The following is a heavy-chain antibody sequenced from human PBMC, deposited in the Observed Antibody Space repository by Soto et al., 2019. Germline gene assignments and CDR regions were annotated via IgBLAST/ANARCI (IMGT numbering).Heavy chain of an antibody. CDR1: GVTFRNYW. D-gene: IGHD3-3*01. J-gene: IGHJ6*02. Sequence: EVQLVESGGGLVQPGESLRLSCAGAGVTFRNYWMHWVRQAPGKGLEWVSCTNVDGSNITYADSVKGRFTIYRDNARNTVYLQMNRLSVEDTAVYYSASIRFLQSGGRLSGQGAKVTFSS. V-gene: IGHV3-74*01. CDR2: TNVDGSNI. CDR3: ASIRFLQSGGRL.